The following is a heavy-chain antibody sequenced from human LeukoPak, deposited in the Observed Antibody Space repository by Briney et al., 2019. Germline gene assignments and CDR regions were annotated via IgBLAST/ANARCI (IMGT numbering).Heavy chain of an antibody. Sequence: NPSETLSLTCAVSGGSFSAYYWTWIRQPPGKGLEWIGGINHSGSANYNPSLKSRVTISLDTSKNQFSLKLSSVTAADTAVYYCARGQGTVTTHWGQGTLVTVSS. CDR3: ARGQGTVTTH. D-gene: IGHD4-17*01. CDR1: GGSFSAYY. CDR2: INHSGSA. V-gene: IGHV4-34*01. J-gene: IGHJ4*02.